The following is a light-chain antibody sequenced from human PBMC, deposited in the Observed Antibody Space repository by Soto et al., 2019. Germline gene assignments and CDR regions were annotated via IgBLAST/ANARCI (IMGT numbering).Light chain of an antibody. Sequence: DIVMTHSPLSLPVTLGQPASISFRSSQSLVHSDGNTYLNWFQQRPGQSPRRLIYLGSNRASGVPDRFSGSGSGTDFTLKISRVEAEDVGVYYCMKALQTPPTFGQGTRREIK. CDR1: QSLVHSDGNTY. CDR3: MKALQTPPT. J-gene: IGKJ5*01. V-gene: IGKV2-30*02. CDR2: LGS.